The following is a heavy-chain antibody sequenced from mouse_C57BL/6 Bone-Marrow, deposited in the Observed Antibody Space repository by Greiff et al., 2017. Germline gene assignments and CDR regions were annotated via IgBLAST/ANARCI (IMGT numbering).Heavy chain of an antibody. CDR1: GFNIKDDY. Sequence: EVQLQESGAELVRPGASVKLSCTASGFNIKDDYMHWVKQRPEQGLEWIGWIDPENGDTEYASKFQGKATITADTSSNTAYLQRSSLTSDDTAVYYCTTGNFDYGGKGTTLTVSS. CDR3: TTGNFDY. V-gene: IGHV14-4*01. D-gene: IGHD1-1*02. J-gene: IGHJ2*01. CDR2: IDPENGDT.